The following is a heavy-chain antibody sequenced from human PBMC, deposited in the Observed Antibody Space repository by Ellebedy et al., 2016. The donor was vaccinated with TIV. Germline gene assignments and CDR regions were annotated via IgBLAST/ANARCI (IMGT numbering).Heavy chain of an antibody. D-gene: IGHD1-1*01. J-gene: IGHJ6*02. CDR2: ISSSSSYI. V-gene: IGHV3-21*01. CDR3: ARGGRTGGYYYGIDV. CDR1: GFTFSSYG. Sequence: GESLKISCAASGFTFSSYGMNWVRQAPGKRLEWVSSISSSSSYIYYADSVKGRFTISRDNAKNSLYLQVNSLRAEDTAVYYCARGGRTGGYYYGIDVWGQGTTVTVSS.